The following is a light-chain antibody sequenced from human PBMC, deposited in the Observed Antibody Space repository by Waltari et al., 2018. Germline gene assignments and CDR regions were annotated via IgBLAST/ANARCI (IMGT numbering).Light chain of an antibody. V-gene: IGKV1-33*01. CDR3: QQSYSSPPN. CDR1: HENRNY. Sequence: DIQMTQSPSSLSASVGDRVPIPCQASHENRNYLNWYQQKPGKAPNPLIYDTSNLETGVPSRFSGSGSGTDFTFTITSLQPEDFGTYYCQQSYSSPPNFGQGTKVEI. CDR2: DTS. J-gene: IGKJ1*01.